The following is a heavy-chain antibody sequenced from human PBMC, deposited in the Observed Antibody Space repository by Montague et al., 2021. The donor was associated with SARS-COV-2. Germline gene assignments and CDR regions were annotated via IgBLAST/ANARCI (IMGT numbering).Heavy chain of an antibody. CDR1: GGSISSSNYY. D-gene: IGHD6-13*01. CDR3: ATEGAAAGFDF. Sequence: SETLSLTCIVSGGSISSSNYYWGWIRQPPGKGLEYIGSLYYSGSTYYNPSLRSRVTISVETSKNQLSLRLNAVTAADTAVYYCATEGAAAGFDFWGQGILGTVSS. CDR2: LYYSGST. V-gene: IGHV4-39*02. J-gene: IGHJ4*02.